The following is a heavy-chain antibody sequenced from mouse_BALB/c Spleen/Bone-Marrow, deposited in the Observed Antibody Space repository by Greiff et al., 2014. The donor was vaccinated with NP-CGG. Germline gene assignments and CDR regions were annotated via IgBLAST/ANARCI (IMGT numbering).Heavy chain of an antibody. CDR3: ARDGNYYFDH. V-gene: IGHV1-69*02. J-gene: IGHJ2*01. CDR2: IDPSDSET. D-gene: IGHD2-1*01. CDR1: GYTFTRYW. Sequence: VQLQQSGAELVKPGAPVKLSCKASGYTFTRYWMNWVKQRPGRGLEWIGRIDPSDSETHYNQKFKDKATLTVDKSSSTAYIQLSSLTSEDSAVYYCARDGNYYFDHWGQGTTLTVSS.